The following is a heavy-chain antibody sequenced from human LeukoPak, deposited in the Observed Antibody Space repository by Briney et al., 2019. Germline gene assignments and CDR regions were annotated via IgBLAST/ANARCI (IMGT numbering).Heavy chain of an antibody. Sequence: SETLSLTCTVSGGSISSTSYYWGWIRQPPGKGLEWIGNIYYSGSTYYNPSLNSRVTISVDTSKNQFSLKLSSVTAADTAVYYCARTGRYYYYMDVWGKGTTVTVSS. CDR2: IYYSGST. D-gene: IGHD1-14*01. CDR3: ARTGRYYYYMDV. J-gene: IGHJ6*03. V-gene: IGHV4-39*07. CDR1: GGSISSTSYY.